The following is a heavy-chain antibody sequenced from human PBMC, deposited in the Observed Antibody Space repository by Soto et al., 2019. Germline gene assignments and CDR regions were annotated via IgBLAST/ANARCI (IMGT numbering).Heavy chain of an antibody. CDR1: GYTFTSYA. V-gene: IGHV1-3*01. D-gene: IGHD2-2*01. CDR3: ATAIADDAFDI. CDR2: INAGNGNT. Sequence: ASVKVSCTASGYTFTSYAMHCVRQAPGQRLEWMGWINAGNGNTKYSQKFQGRVTITRDTSASTAYMELSSLRSEDTAVYYCATAIADDAFDIWGRGTMVTVSS. J-gene: IGHJ3*02.